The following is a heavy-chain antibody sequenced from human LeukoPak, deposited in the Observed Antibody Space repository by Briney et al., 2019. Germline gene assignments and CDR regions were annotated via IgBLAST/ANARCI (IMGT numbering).Heavy chain of an antibody. D-gene: IGHD6-6*01. CDR2: ICWNSAMI. Sequence: GGSLRLSCAASGFTFDDYAMHWVRQGPGKGLEWVSGICWNSAMIAYADSVKGRFTISRDNAKNSLYLQMNSLRAEDTAFYYCAKATYSTSPGYYFDYWGQGTLVTVSS. CDR1: GFTFDDYA. CDR3: AKATYSTSPGYYFDY. J-gene: IGHJ4*02. V-gene: IGHV3-9*01.